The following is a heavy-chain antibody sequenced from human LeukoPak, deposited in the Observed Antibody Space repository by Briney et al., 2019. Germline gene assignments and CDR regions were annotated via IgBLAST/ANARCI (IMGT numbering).Heavy chain of an antibody. Sequence: GGSLGLSCAPSGFTFSSYAMSWVRQVPGKGLEWVSAISDNGVRTYYADSVKGRFTISRDNSKNTLYLQMNSLRVEDTAVYYCANPLGVAIDFWGQGTLVTVSS. D-gene: IGHD5-12*01. CDR2: ISDNGVRT. V-gene: IGHV3-23*01. CDR3: ANPLGVAIDF. J-gene: IGHJ4*02. CDR1: GFTFSSYA.